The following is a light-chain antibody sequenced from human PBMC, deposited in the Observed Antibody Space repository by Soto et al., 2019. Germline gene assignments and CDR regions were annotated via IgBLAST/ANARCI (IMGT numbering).Light chain of an antibody. CDR2: GAS. V-gene: IGKV3-15*01. CDR3: QQYNNWPPIT. Sequence: EIGLTQSPGTLSLSSGARATLSCRASQCVTSTYLAWYQQKAGQAPRLLIYGASSRATGIPARFSGSGSGTEFTLTINSLQSEDFAVYYCQQYNNWPPITFGQGTRLE. J-gene: IGKJ5*01. CDR1: QCVTSTY.